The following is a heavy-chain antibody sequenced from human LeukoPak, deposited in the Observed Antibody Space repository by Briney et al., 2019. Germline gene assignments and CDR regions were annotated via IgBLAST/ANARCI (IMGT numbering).Heavy chain of an antibody. CDR3: AREGWRGNYYIDY. J-gene: IGHJ4*02. CDR1: GFSFRSYS. D-gene: IGHD1-26*01. V-gene: IGHV3-48*04. CDR2: ISSSSSTI. Sequence: SLRLSCAACGFSFRSYSIKWVRQAPGKGLEWVSYISSSSSTIYYADSVKGRFTISRDNAKNSLYLQMNSLRAADTAVYYCAREGWRGNYYIDYWGQGTLVTVSS.